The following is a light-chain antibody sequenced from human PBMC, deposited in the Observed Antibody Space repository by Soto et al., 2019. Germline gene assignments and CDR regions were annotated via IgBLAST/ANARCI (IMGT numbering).Light chain of an antibody. V-gene: IGKV3-15*01. CDR2: GAS. CDR1: QSVSSN. Sequence: ERVMTQSPATLSVSTVERATLSCRASQSVSSNLAWYQQKPGQAPRLLIYGASTRATGIPARFSGSGSGTEFTLTISSLQSEDFAVYYCQQYDDWPPWTFGQGTKVDIK. J-gene: IGKJ1*01. CDR3: QQYDDWPPWT.